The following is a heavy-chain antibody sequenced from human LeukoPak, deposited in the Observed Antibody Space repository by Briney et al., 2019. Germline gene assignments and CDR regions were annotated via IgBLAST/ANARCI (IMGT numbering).Heavy chain of an antibody. V-gene: IGHV1-2*02. CDR3: AKVEDQVVTGPTYFFDY. CDR2: INPHSGDT. CDR1: GYTFTAYY. Sequence: ASVKVSCKASGYTFTAYYLHWVRQAPGQGPEWMGWINPHSGDTYSAQKFQGRVTMTRATSISTAYMELSRLRSDDTAIYYCAKVEDQVVTGPTYFFDYWGQGTLVTVSS. D-gene: IGHD2-15*01. J-gene: IGHJ4*02.